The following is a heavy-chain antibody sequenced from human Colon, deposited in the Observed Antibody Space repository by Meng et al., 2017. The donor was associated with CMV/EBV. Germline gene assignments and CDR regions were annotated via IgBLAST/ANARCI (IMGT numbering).Heavy chain of an antibody. Sequence: GESLKISCAASGFRFDDFAMSWVRQVPGKGLEWVAGIDWNGGTTQYSESVKGRFTISRDNAQNTLYLQMNSLRAEDTAVYYCTRDVNWEFFDYWGQGTLVTVSS. D-gene: IGHD7-27*01. CDR3: TRDVNWEFFDY. J-gene: IGHJ4*02. V-gene: IGHV3-20*04. CDR1: GFRFDDFA. CDR2: IDWNGGTT.